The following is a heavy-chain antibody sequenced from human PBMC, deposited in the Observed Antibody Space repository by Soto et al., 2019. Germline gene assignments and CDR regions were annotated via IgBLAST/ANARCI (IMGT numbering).Heavy chain of an antibody. CDR2: ISAYNGNT. D-gene: IGHD5-18*01. CDR3: ARDHSRGYSYGLNWFDP. J-gene: IGHJ5*02. Sequence: ASVKVSCKASGYTFTSYVISWLRQAPEQGLEWMGWISAYNGNTNYAQKLQGKVTMTTDTSASTADMELRSLGSDDTAVYYCARDHSRGYSYGLNWFDPWGQGTLVTVSS. V-gene: IGHV1-18*01. CDR1: GYTFTSYV.